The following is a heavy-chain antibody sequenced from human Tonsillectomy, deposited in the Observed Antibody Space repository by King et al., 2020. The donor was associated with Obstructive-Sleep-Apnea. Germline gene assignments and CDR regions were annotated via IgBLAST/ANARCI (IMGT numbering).Heavy chain of an antibody. Sequence: VQMVESGGGLVKPGGSLRLSCAAYGFTFNIYSMNWVRQAPGKGLEWVSSISSSGDYLYYTESVKGRFTVSRDNAKNSLSLQLNNLRPEDTAVYFCARDLIPRRYLAWSDGFDVWGLGTPVTVSP. CDR2: ISSSGDYL. J-gene: IGHJ3*01. V-gene: IGHV3-21*01. CDR1: GFTFNIYS. CDR3: ARDLIPRRYLAWSDGFDV. D-gene: IGHD3-3*01.